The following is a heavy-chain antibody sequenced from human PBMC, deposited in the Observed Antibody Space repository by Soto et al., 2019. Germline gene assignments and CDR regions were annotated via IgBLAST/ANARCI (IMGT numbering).Heavy chain of an antibody. CDR2: IVVGSGNT. J-gene: IGHJ3*02. V-gene: IGHV1-58*02. CDR3: AADVYCSGGSCYSELDAFDI. CDR1: GFTFTSSA. Sequence: SLKVSCKASGFTFTSSAMQWVRQARGQRLEWIGWIVVGSGNTNYAQKFQERVTITRDMSTSTAYMELSSLRSEDTAVYYCAADVYCSGGSCYSELDAFDIWGQGTMVTVSS. D-gene: IGHD2-15*01.